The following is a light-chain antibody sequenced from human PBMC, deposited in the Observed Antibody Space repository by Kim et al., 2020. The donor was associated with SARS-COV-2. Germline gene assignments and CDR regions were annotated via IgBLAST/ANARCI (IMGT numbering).Light chain of an antibody. CDR1: SGHSSYA. Sequence: SVKLTCALSSGHSSYAIAWHQQQPEKGPRYLMKLNSDGSHSKGDGIPDRFSGSSSGAERYLTISSLQSEDEADYYCQTWGTGIHWVFGGGTQLTVL. CDR2: LNSDGSH. CDR3: QTWGTGIHWV. J-gene: IGLJ3*02. V-gene: IGLV4-69*01.